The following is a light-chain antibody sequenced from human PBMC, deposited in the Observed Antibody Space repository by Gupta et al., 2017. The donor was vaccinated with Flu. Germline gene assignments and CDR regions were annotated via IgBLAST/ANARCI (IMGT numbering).Light chain of an antibody. J-gene: IGLJ3*02. CDR1: SSNLGSQP. CDR2: TIN. CDR3: AAGDDAPSGWV. V-gene: IGLV1-44*01. Sequence: QSVLTQPPSASGTPGQRVTISCSGSSSNLGSQPVNWYQQLPGPAPKLLIYTINRRHSGTPDRFSGSKYGTSAALASSGLQAEDEAEYYCAAGDDAPSGWVFGGGTKLTVL.